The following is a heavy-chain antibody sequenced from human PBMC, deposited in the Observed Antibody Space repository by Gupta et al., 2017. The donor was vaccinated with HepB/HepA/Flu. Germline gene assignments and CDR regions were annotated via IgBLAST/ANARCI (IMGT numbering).Heavy chain of an antibody. D-gene: IGHD3-10*01. J-gene: IGHJ4*02. V-gene: IGHV3-23*01. CDR1: GFTFNNFA. CDR2: ISGNGAT. Sequence: EVQVLESGADLVQPGGSLRLTCAASGFTFNNFAMNWVRQAPGKGLEWVSTISGNGATFYADSVKGRFTLSRDNFENTVYLQMNSLRLEDTAMYYCAKADMSAFGSSDYWGQGTLVTVSS. CDR3: AKADMSAFGSSDY.